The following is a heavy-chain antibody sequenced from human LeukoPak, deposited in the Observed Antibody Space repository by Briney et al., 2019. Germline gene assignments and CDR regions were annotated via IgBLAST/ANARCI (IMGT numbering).Heavy chain of an antibody. J-gene: IGHJ4*02. D-gene: IGHD2-8*01. CDR2: TYYSGTT. Sequence: PSETLSLTCTVSGGFIGSSPYYWGWIRQPPGKGLEWIGYTYYSGTTYYNPSLKSRVTISVDTSKNQFSLKLSSVTAADSAVYYCARTYCTYGECGYYLDYWGQGTLVTVSS. CDR3: ARTYCTYGECGYYLDY. V-gene: IGHV4-39*01. CDR1: GGFIGSSPYY.